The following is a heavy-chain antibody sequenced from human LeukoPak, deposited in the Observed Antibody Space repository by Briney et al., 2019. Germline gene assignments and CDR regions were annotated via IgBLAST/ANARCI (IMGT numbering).Heavy chain of an antibody. Sequence: SETLSLTCTVSGGSISSYYWSWIRQHPGKGLEWIGYIYYSGSTNYNPTLKSRVTISVDTSKNQFSLKLSSVTAADTAVYYCARLYGDSVYFDYWGQGTLVTVSS. V-gene: IGHV4-59*06. J-gene: IGHJ4*02. D-gene: IGHD4-17*01. CDR1: GGSISSYY. CDR2: IYYSGST. CDR3: ARLYGDSVYFDY.